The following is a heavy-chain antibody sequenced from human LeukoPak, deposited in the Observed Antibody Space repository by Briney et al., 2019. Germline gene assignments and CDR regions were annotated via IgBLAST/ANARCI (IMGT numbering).Heavy chain of an antibody. CDR2: IYYSGST. Sequence: PSQTLSLTCTVSAGSISSGCYYWSWIRHHPGKGLEWTAYIYYSGSTYYNPSLKSRVTISVDTPKNQFSLKLSSVTAADTAVYYCARGGCSSTSCYWFDPWGQGTLVTVSS. D-gene: IGHD2-2*01. J-gene: IGHJ5*02. CDR3: ARGGCSSTSCYWFDP. V-gene: IGHV4-31*03. CDR1: AGSISSGCYY.